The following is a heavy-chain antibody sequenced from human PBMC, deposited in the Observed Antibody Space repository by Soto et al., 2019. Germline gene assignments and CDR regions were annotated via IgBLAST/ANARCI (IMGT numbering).Heavy chain of an antibody. D-gene: IGHD2-15*01. CDR2: INPDNGNT. V-gene: IGHV1-3*01. CDR3: ARGLLSRGPRADAAFDG. Sequence: QVQLVQSGAEVRKPGASVNISCWASGFTFGDNLINWVRQVPGQSLEWMGWINPDNGNTKYSQTFQGRVTISRHSTDSIGNVEVTDLTSDATAVLYGARGLLSRGPRADAAFDGWGQGTMVTVSS. J-gene: IGHJ3*01. CDR1: GFTFGDNL.